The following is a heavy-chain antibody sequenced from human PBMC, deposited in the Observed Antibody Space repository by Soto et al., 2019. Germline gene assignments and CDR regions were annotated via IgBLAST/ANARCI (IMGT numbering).Heavy chain of an antibody. Sequence: EVQLVESGGGLVQPGGSLKVSCAASGFTFSGSAMHWVRQASGKGLEWVGRIRSKANSYATAYAVSVKGRFTISRDDSRNKAYMQMNSLKTEDTAVYYCARGVYDSWSGHPKGRDYWGQGTVVTVSS. D-gene: IGHD3-3*01. CDR3: ARGVYDSWSGHPKGRDY. CDR1: GFTFSGSA. J-gene: IGHJ4*02. V-gene: IGHV3-73*02. CDR2: IRSKANSYAT.